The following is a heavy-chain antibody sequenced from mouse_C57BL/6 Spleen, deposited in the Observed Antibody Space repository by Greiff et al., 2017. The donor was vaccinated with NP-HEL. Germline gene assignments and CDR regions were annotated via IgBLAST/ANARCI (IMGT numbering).Heavy chain of an antibody. CDR3: ARSYYGNYEDAMDY. V-gene: IGHV1-61*01. CDR1: GYTFTSYW. D-gene: IGHD2-1*01. CDR2: IYPSDSET. J-gene: IGHJ4*01. Sequence: QVQLQQPGAELVRPGSSVKLSCKASGYTFTSYWMDWVKQRPGQGLEWIGNIYPSDSETHYNQKFKDKATLTVDKSSSTAYMQLSSLTSEDSAVYYCARSYYGNYEDAMDYWGQGTSVTVSS.